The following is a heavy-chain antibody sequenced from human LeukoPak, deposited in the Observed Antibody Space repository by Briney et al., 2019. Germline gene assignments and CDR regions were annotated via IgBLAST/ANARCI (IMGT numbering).Heavy chain of an antibody. CDR1: GGSISSYY. CDR3: ARVTGYMIEDYFDY. V-gene: IGHV4-59*01. D-gene: IGHD3-22*01. CDR2: IYYSGST. J-gene: IGHJ4*02. Sequence: PSETLSLTCTVSGGSISSYYWSWIRQPPGKGLEWIGYIYYSGSTNHNPSLKSRVTISVDTSKNQFSLKLSSVTAADTAVYYCARVTGYMIEDYFDYWGQGTLVTVSS.